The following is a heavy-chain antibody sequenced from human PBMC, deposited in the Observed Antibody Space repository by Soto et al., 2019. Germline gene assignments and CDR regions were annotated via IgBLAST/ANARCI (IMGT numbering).Heavy chain of an antibody. J-gene: IGHJ4*02. CDR1: GYTFTTYA. D-gene: IGHD2-2*02. V-gene: IGHV1-3*01. CDR2: INAGNGKT. CDR3: ARAGDDCSTTSCYMIDY. Sequence: QVPLVQSGVEVKKPGASVRVSCKASGYTFTTYAIHWVRQAPGQRLEWMGWINAGNGKTKYSHKFQDRVTITRDTSATTAYMELSSLTSEDTAVYYCARAGDDCSTTSCYMIDYWGQGTLVTVSS.